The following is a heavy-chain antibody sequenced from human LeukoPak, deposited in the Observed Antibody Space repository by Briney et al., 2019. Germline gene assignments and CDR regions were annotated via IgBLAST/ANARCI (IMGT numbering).Heavy chain of an antibody. J-gene: IGHJ5*02. D-gene: IGHD3-22*01. V-gene: IGHV3-23*01. CDR1: GFTFSSYA. CDR2: ISGSGGST. Sequence: GGSLRLSCAASGFTFSSYAMSWVRQAPGKGLEWVSAISGSGGSTYYADSVKGRFTISRDNSKNTLYLQVNSLRAEDTAVYYCAKAPVYDSSGYYYNPAPNNWFDPWGQGTLVTVSS. CDR3: AKAPVYDSSGYYYNPAPNNWFDP.